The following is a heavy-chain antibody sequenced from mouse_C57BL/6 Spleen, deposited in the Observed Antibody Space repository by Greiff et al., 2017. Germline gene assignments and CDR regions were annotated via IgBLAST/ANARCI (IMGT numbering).Heavy chain of an antibody. V-gene: IGHV14-4*01. J-gene: IGHJ2*01. Sequence: EVQLQQSGAELVRPGASVKLSCTASGFNIKDDYMPWVKQRPEQGLEWIGWIDPENGDTEYASKFQGKATITADTSSITAYLQLSSLTSEDTAVYYCTSYYGSSYYYWGQGTTLTVSS. CDR2: IDPENGDT. CDR3: TSYYGSSYYY. CDR1: GFNIKDDY. D-gene: IGHD1-1*01.